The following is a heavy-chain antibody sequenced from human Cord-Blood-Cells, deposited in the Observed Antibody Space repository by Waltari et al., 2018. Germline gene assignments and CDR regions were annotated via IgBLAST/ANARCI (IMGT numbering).Heavy chain of an antibody. CDR1: GYTFTGYS. CDR3: ARSNCSSTSCYYFDY. J-gene: IGHJ4*02. D-gene: IGHD2-2*01. V-gene: IGHV1-2*05. CDR2: INPNSGGR. Sequence: QVQLVQSGAEVKKPGASVKVSCKASGYTFTGYSRHWVRQAPGQGLEWKGRINPNSGGRNYAKKFQGRVTMTRYTAISTAYMELSRLRSDDTVVYYCARSNCSSTSCYYFDYWGQGTLVTVSS.